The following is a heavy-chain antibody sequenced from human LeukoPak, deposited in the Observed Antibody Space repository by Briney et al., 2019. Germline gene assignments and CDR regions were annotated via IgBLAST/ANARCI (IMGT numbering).Heavy chain of an antibody. CDR1: GYTFTSYG. CDR2: ISAYNGNT. CDR3: ARDVFCAVVTALDY. Sequence: ASVKVSCKASGYTFTSYGISWVRQAPGQGLEWMGWISAYNGNTNYAQKLQGRVTMTTDTSTSTAYMELRSLRSDDTAVYYCARDVFCAVVTALDYWGQGTLVTVSS. J-gene: IGHJ4*02. D-gene: IGHD2-21*02. V-gene: IGHV1-18*01.